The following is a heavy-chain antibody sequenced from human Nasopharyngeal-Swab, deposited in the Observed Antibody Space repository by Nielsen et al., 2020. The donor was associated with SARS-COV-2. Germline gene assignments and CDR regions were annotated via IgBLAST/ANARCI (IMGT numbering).Heavy chain of an antibody. D-gene: IGHD3-10*01. Sequence: SETLSLTCTVSGGSISSSSYYWGWIRQPPGKGLEWIGSIYYSGSTYYNPSLKSRVTISVDTSKNQFSLKLSSVTAADTAVYYCARGTGSGSYYSRSGNWFDPWGQGTLVTVSS. CDR3: ARGTGSGSYYSRSGNWFDP. CDR1: GGSISSSSYY. V-gene: IGHV4-39*07. J-gene: IGHJ5*02. CDR2: IYYSGST.